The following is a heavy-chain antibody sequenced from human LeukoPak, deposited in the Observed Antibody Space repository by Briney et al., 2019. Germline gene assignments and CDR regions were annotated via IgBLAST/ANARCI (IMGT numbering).Heavy chain of an antibody. CDR3: ARSPTAINDYFDP. CDR1: GFTFSSYW. J-gene: IGHJ5*02. CDR2: INSDGSST. V-gene: IGHV3-74*01. Sequence: GGSLRLSCAASGFTFSSYWMRWVRQAPGKGLVWVSRINSDGSSTSYADSVKGRFTISRDNSKNTLYLQMNSLRADDTAVYYCARSPTAINDYFDPWGQGTLVTVSS. D-gene: IGHD2-2*01.